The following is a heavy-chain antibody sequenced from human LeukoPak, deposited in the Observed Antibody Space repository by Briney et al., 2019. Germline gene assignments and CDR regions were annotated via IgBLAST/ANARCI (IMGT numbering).Heavy chain of an antibody. CDR2: INPNSGGT. D-gene: IGHD7-27*01. CDR3: ARGGLGD. Sequence: GQGLEWMGWINPNSGGTNYAQKFQGRVTMTRDTSISTAYMELSRLRSDDTAVYYCARGGLGDWGQGTLVTVSS. V-gene: IGHV1-2*02. J-gene: IGHJ4*02.